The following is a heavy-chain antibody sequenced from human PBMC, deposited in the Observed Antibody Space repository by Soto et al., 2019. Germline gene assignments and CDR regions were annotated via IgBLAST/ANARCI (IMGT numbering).Heavy chain of an antibody. V-gene: IGHV1-2*02. D-gene: IGHD6-6*01. CDR3: ARAPNQHSSSSGWFDP. CDR2: INPNSGGT. CDR1: GYTFTGYY. Sequence: ASVKVTCKASGYTFTGYYMHWGRQAPGQGLEGMGWINPNSGGTNYAQKFQGRVTMTRDTSISTAYMELSRLRSDDTAVYYCARAPNQHSSSSGWFDPWGQGTTVTFSS. J-gene: IGHJ5*02.